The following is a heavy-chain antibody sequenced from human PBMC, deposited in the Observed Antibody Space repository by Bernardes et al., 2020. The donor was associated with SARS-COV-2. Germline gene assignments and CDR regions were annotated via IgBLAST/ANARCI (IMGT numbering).Heavy chain of an antibody. Sequence: ASVKVSCKALGYTFSYYEINWVRQAPGQGLEWLGWINPSSGNTGYAQGVQGRITVTRDTALTTAYLELSSLRSEDTAVYYCARLVTGASGGFDLWGRGTPVTVST. CDR1: GYTFSYYE. D-gene: IGHD2-21*02. CDR2: INPSSGNT. J-gene: IGHJ2*01. V-gene: IGHV1-8*01. CDR3: ARLVTGASGGFDL.